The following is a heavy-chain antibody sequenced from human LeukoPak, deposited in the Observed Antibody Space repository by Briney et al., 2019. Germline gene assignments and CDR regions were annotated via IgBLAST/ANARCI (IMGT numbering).Heavy chain of an antibody. CDR3: ARGSRPVYNLLTGKRYFDY. Sequence: SETLSLTCTVSGYSISSGYYWGWIRQTPGKGLEWIGYIYHGGRTDYNPSLKSRVTISVDTSKNQFSLKLSSVTAADTAVYYCARGSRPVYNLLTGKRYFDYWGQGTLLTVSS. V-gene: IGHV4-38-2*02. CDR2: IYHGGRT. CDR1: GYSISSGYY. J-gene: IGHJ4*02. D-gene: IGHD3-9*01.